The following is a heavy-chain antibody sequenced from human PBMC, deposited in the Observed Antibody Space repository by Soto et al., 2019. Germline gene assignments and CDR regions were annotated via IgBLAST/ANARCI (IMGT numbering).Heavy chain of an antibody. CDR2: ISPYNGNT. J-gene: IGHJ4*02. V-gene: IGHV1-18*01. Sequence: QVQLVQSGAEVKKPGASVKLACKASGYTFTNFGVNWVRQAPGQGLEWMGWISPYNGNTNYVQKLWGRVTMTTDTSTTTAYMELRGLRSDDTAVYYCARVAGRRTATRSDYWGQGTLVTVSS. CDR1: GYTFTNFG. CDR3: ARVAGRRTATRSDY. D-gene: IGHD1-7*01.